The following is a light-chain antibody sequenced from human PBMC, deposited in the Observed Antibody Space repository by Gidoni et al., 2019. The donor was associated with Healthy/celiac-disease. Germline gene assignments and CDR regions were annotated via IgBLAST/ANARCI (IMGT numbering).Light chain of an antibody. CDR1: QSISSY. J-gene: IGKJ1*01. Sequence: DIQMTQSPSSLSASVGDRVTITCRASQSISSYLNWYQQNPGKAPKLLIYAASILQSGVPSRFSGSGSGTDFTLTISSLQPEDFATYYCQQSYSTPRTFXQXTKVEIK. CDR2: AAS. V-gene: IGKV1-39*01. CDR3: QQSYSTPRT.